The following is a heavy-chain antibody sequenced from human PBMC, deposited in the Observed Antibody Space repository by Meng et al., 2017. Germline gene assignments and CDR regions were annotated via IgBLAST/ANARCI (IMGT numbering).Heavy chain of an antibody. Sequence: QVQLVEAGGEGKEPVSSVNVNREASGGTFSSYTIGWERQGPGQELEWMGEIIPIFGTANYAQKFQGRVTITADESTSTAYMELSSLRSEDTAVYYCAREGPCGGDCSGFDYWGQGTLVTVSS. D-gene: IGHD2-21*02. J-gene: IGHJ4*02. CDR3: AREGPCGGDCSGFDY. CDR2: IIPIFGTA. CDR1: GGTFSSYT. V-gene: IGHV1-69*01.